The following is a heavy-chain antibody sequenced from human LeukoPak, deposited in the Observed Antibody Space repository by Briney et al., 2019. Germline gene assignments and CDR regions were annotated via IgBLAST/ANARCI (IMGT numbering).Heavy chain of an antibody. CDR3: ARVKGPQLVLSYMDV. D-gene: IGHD6-13*01. J-gene: IGHJ6*03. CDR2: INHSGST. Sequence: SETLSLTCAVYGGSFSGYYWSWIRQPPGKGLEWIGEINHSGSTNYNPSLKNRVTISVDTSKNQFSLKLSSVTAADTAVYYCARVKGPQLVLSYMDVWGKGTTVTVSS. V-gene: IGHV4-34*01. CDR1: GGSFSGYY.